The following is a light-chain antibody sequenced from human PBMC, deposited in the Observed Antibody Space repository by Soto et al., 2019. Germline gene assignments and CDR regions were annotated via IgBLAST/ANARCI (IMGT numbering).Light chain of an antibody. V-gene: IGKV3-20*01. CDR1: QSVDSRF. CDR3: QQYDSSVT. J-gene: IGKJ1*01. Sequence: EIVLTQSPGSLSLSPGERATLSCRASQSVDSRFFAWYQQRPGQAPRLLIYGASRRATGIPDWFTGSGSGKYFTPTISGLEPEYFALYCCQQYDSSVTFGLGTKVEIK. CDR2: GAS.